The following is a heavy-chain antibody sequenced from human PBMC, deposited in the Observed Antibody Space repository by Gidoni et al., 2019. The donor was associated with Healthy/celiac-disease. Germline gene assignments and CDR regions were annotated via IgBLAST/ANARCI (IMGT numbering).Heavy chain of an antibody. CDR3: AKATEYSSGWYYFDY. CDR2: ISGSGGST. J-gene: IGHJ4*02. D-gene: IGHD6-19*01. Sequence: EVQLLESGGGVVQPGGSLRPSCAAPGFTFSSYAMSWVRQAPGKGLEWVSAISGSGGSTYYADSVKGPFTISRDNSKNTLYLQMNSLRAEDTAVYYCAKATEYSSGWYYFDYWGQGTLVTVSS. V-gene: IGHV3-23*01. CDR1: GFTFSSYA.